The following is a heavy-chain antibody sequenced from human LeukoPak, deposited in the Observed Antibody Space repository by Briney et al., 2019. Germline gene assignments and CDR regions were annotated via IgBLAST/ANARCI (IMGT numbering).Heavy chain of an antibody. CDR2: IYYRGGVST. D-gene: IGHD2-15*01. V-gene: IGHV4-39*07. J-gene: IGHJ4*02. CDR3: ARRLRGYCSGGSCYPFDY. Sequence: SETLSLTCTVSGASISSTNYYWGWIRQPPGKGLEWIGTIYYRGGVSTYYNWSLKSRVTISIDTSENQFSLKLSSVTAADTALYYCARRLRGYCSGGSCYPFDYWGQGTLVTVSS. CDR1: GASISSTNYY.